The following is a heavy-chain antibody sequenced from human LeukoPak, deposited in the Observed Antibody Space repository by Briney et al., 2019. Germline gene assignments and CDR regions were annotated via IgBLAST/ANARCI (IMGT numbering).Heavy chain of an antibody. CDR1: GGSFSGYY. J-gene: IGHJ4*02. CDR3: ARVIWYYDSSGYYHRRYFDY. Sequence: SETLSLTCAVYGGSFSGYYWSWIRQPPGKGLEWIGEINHSGSTNYNPSLKSRVTISVDKSKNQFSLKLSSVTAADTAVYYCARVIWYYDSSGYYHRRYFDYWGQGTLVTVSS. D-gene: IGHD3-22*01. CDR2: INHSGST. V-gene: IGHV4-34*01.